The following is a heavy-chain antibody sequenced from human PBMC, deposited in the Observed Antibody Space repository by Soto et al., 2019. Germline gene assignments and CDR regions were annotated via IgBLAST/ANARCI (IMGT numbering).Heavy chain of an antibody. CDR1: GYTFTNYG. D-gene: IGHD3-22*01. V-gene: IGHV1-18*04. Sequence: QVQLVQSGAEVKKPGASVKVSCKASGYTFTNYGISWVRQAPGQGLEWMGWISAYNGDTNYAQKLQGRVTMTTDTAPSTAYMKLRSLRSDDTAVYYCARGVSYYLDSSDRSGAFDIWGRGAMVTVSS. CDR2: ISAYNGDT. CDR3: ARGVSYYLDSSDRSGAFDI. J-gene: IGHJ3*02.